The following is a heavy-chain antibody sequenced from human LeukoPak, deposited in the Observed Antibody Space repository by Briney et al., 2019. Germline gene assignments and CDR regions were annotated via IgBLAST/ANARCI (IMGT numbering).Heavy chain of an antibody. CDR2: ISAYNANT. Sequence: GAAVKVSCKASGYTFTRYGISWVRQAPGQGLEWMGWISAYNANTKYAQNLQGRVTMITDTPATTAYMELRSLTSDDTAVYFCARGGGYNDYWGQGTLVTGSS. D-gene: IGHD5-24*01. CDR1: GYTFTRYG. V-gene: IGHV1-18*01. CDR3: ARGGGYNDY. J-gene: IGHJ4*02.